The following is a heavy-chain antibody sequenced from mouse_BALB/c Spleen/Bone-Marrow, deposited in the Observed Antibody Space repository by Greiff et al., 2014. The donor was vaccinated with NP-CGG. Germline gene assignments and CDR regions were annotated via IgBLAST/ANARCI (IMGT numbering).Heavy chain of an antibody. V-gene: IGHV1-39*01. CDR1: DHSFTGYN. CDR3: TRSRAYFRDWFAY. CDR2: IDPYYGTT. Sequence: VQLQQPGPELEKPGASVKISCKASDHSFTGYNMNWVKRSHGKSLEWIGNIDPYYGTTTFNQKFKDKATLTVDKSSSTAYMQLKSLTSEDSAVYYCTRSRAYFRDWFAYWGQGTLVTVSA. D-gene: IGHD2-14*01. J-gene: IGHJ3*01.